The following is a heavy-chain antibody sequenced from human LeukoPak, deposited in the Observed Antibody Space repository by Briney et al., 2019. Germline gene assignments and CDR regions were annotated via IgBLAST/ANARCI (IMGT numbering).Heavy chain of an antibody. D-gene: IGHD6-19*01. CDR3: AKGRVVAGSKSLTYHWLDP. J-gene: IGHJ5*02. CDR1: GYTFTGYY. Sequence: GASVNVSCKASGYTFTGYYIHWVRQAPGQGLEWVGWINPNSGGAKYAQKFQDRVTMTRDTSISTAYMGLSRLRSDDTAVYYCAKGRVVAGSKSLTYHWLDPWGQGTLVTVSS. V-gene: IGHV1-2*02. CDR2: INPNSGGA.